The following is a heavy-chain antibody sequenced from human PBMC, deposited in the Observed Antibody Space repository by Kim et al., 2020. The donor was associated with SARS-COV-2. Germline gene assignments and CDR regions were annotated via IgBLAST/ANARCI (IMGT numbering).Heavy chain of an antibody. CDR2: DGSEK. CDR3: VSTQTFDY. V-gene: IGHV3-7*01. Sequence: DGSEKNFVESVKGRFTISRDHAKKSLFLQMNSLRVEDTAVYYCVSTQTFDYWGQGNLVIISS. J-gene: IGHJ4*02.